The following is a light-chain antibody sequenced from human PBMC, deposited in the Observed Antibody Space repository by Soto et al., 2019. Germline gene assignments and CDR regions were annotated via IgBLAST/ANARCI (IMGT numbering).Light chain of an antibody. V-gene: IGKV3-20*01. J-gene: IGKJ2*01. CDR1: QSVRSNH. CDR2: DAS. CDR3: QQYGSSPRT. Sequence: EIVLTQSPGTLSLSPGERATLSCRASQSVRSNHLAWYQQQPGQAPRLLIYDASSRATGIPDRFSGSGSGTDFTLTISRLEPEDFALYYCQQYGSSPRTFGRGTNLEI.